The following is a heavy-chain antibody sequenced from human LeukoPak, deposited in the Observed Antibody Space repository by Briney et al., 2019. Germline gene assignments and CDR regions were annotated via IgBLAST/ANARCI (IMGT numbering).Heavy chain of an antibody. CDR3: LGGVAADY. J-gene: IGHJ4*02. Sequence: GGSLRLSCAAPRFTFSYYWMTWVRQAPGKGVEWVANIKQDASDKHYADSVKGRFTISRDNAKNSLYLQMNSLRVEDTAVYYCLGGVAADYWGRGTLVTVSS. CDR2: IKQDASDK. D-gene: IGHD3-16*01. V-gene: IGHV3-7*01. CDR1: RFTFSYYW.